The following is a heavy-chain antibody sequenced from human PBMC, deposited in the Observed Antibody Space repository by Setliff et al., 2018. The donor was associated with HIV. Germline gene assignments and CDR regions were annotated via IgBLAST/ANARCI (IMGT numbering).Heavy chain of an antibody. CDR2: IDWDGET. V-gene: IGHV2-70*19. CDR1: GFSISTNGVS. D-gene: IGHD3-16*01. Sequence: PTLVNPTQTVTLTCSFSGFSISTNGVSVSWVRRPPGRALDWLARIDWDGETHYTTSLKTRLTISKDTTNNRVVLTMTNMDPVDTATYLCARMGGDLTHFAYWGPGTLVTVSS. CDR3: ARMGGDLTHFAY. J-gene: IGHJ4*02.